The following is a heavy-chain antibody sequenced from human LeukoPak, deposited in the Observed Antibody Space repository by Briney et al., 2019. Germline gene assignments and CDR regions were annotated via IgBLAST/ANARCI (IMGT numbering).Heavy chain of an antibody. V-gene: IGHV3-23*01. CDR3: VRENWNYVRGPRPMAAYDY. J-gene: IGHJ4*02. CDR2: IRPGADKT. D-gene: IGHD1-7*01. Sequence: GGSLRLSCAASGFPFSSYAMTWVRLSPGKGLEWVSSIRPGADKTYYADSVRGRFTLSRDNSKNMVYLQMNGLRAGDTALYYCVRENWNYVRGPRPMAAYDYWGQGTLVTVSS. CDR1: GFPFSSYA.